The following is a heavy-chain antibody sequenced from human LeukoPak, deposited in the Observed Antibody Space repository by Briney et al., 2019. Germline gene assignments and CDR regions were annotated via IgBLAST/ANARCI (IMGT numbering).Heavy chain of an antibody. J-gene: IGHJ5*02. CDR3: AREINWFDP. V-gene: IGHV3-53*01. CDR1: GFTVSNTY. CDR2: IQSGGNT. Sequence: GGSLRLSCAASGFTVSNTYMSWVRQAPGKVLEWVSVIQSGGNTYYADSVKGRFTISRDNSKNTLYLQMNSLRVEDTAVYYCAREINWFDPWGQGTLVTVSS.